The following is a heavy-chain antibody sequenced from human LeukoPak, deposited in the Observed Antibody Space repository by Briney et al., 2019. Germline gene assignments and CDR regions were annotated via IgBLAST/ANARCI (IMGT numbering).Heavy chain of an antibody. CDR1: GYSFATYW. V-gene: IGHV5-51*01. J-gene: IGHJ4*02. CDR2: IVPVDSDT. CDR3: VRASTSIRGFCSSGSCTLFPY. Sequence: GESLKISCKASGYSFATYWIGWARQLPGKGLEWMGIIVPVDSDTRYSPSFQGHVTISADKSISTAYRQWSSLKASDTAMSDYVRASTSIRGFCSSGSCTLFPYCGQRTLITVSS. D-gene: IGHD2-15*01.